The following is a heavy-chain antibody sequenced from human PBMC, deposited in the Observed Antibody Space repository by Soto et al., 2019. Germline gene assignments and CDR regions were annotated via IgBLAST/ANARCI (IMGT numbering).Heavy chain of an antibody. V-gene: IGHV3-9*01. CDR3: AKDVGGYYGSGSYYVY. Sequence: GGSLRLSCAASGFTFDDYAIHWVRQAPGKGLEWVSGISWNSDYIAYADSVKGRFTISRDNAKSSLYPQMDSLRAEDTALYFCAKDVGGYYGSGSYYVYWGQGTLVTVSS. CDR2: ISWNSDYI. CDR1: GFTFDDYA. J-gene: IGHJ4*01. D-gene: IGHD3-10*01.